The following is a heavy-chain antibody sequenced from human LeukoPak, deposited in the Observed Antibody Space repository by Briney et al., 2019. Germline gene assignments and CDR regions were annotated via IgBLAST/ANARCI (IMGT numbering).Heavy chain of an antibody. V-gene: IGHV3-21*01. CDR3: ARGYCSSTNCYGFFWY. CDR2: ISSSSSYI. J-gene: IGHJ4*02. CDR1: GFTFSSYS. D-gene: IGHD2-2*01. Sequence: AGGSLRLSCAASGFTFSSYSMNWVRQAPGKGLEWVSSISSSSSYIYYADSVKGRFTISRDNAKNSLYLQMNSLRAEDTAVYYCARGYCSSTNCYGFFWYWGQGTLVTVSS.